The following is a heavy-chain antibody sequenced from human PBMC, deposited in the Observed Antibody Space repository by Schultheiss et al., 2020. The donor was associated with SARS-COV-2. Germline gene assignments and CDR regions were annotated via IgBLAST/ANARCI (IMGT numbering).Heavy chain of an antibody. J-gene: IGHJ4*02. CDR1: GGSFSGYY. D-gene: IGHD3-22*01. CDR2: INHSGST. Sequence: GSLRLSCAVYGGSFSGYYWSWIRQPPGKGLEWIGEINHSGSTNYNPSLKSRITMSVDKSKNHFSLRLTSVTAADTAVYYCARTQVTYYYDSSGYYYDYWGQGTLVTVSS. CDR3: ARTQVTYYYDSSGYYYDY. V-gene: IGHV4-34*10.